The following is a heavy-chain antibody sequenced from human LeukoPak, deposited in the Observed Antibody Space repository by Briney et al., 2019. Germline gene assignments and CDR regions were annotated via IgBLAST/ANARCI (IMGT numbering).Heavy chain of an antibody. D-gene: IGHD4-17*01. CDR2: ISSRADTI. CDR1: GFTFISHE. V-gene: IGHV3-48*03. Sequence: GGSLRLSCATSGFTFISHEMSWLRQAPGKGLQWIAYISSRADTIYYAESVKGRFTVSRDYSKDSLHLQMTSLRAEDTAVYYCMSAFDYGPLNPFHFWAQGTRVAVSS. CDR3: MSAFDYGPLNPFHF. J-gene: IGHJ4*02.